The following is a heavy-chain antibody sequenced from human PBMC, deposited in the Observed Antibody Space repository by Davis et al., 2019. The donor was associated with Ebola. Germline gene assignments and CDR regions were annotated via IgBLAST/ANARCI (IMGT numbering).Heavy chain of an antibody. D-gene: IGHD5-18*01. V-gene: IGHV3-30*02. CDR1: GFTFSSYG. J-gene: IGHJ3*02. CDR2: IRYDGSNK. CDR3: ARDPDTAMASDAFDI. Sequence: GESLKISCAASGFTFSSYGMHWVRQAPGKGLEWVAFIRYDGSNKYYADSVKGRFTISRDNSKNTLYLQMNSLRAEDTAVYYCARDPDTAMASDAFDIWGQGTMVTVSS.